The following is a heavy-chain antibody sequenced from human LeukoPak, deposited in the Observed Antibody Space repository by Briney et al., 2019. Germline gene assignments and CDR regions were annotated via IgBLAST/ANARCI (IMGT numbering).Heavy chain of an antibody. J-gene: IGHJ5*02. D-gene: IGHD3-10*01. V-gene: IGHV1-69*05. CDR2: IIPIFGTA. Sequence: SVKVSCKASGGTFSSYAISWVRQAPGQGLEWMGGIIPIFGTANYAQKFQGRVTITTDESTSTAYMELSSLRSDDTAVYYCARGAGSRVVRYWFDPWGQGTLVTVSS. CDR3: ARGAGSRVVRYWFDP. CDR1: GGTFSSYA.